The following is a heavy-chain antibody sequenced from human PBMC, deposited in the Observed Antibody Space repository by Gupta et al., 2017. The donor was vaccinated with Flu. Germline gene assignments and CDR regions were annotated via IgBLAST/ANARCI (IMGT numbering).Heavy chain of an antibody. D-gene: IGHD2-21*02. Sequence: YYWVWIRQSPEKGLEWIGHVYFSGRTYFTPSLRSRVTIAMDTSQDQFSLNLTSVTAADTAVYYCARRWAWGDPSIDYWGQGTLVIDSS. J-gene: IGHJ4*02. CDR1: YY. CDR3: ARRWAWGDPSIDY. V-gene: IGHV4-39*01. CDR2: VYFSGRT.